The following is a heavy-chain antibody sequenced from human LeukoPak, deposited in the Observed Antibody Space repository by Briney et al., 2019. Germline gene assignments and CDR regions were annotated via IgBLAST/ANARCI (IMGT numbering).Heavy chain of an antibody. CDR3: AKDLSGPRSAFDI. D-gene: IGHD3-16*02. J-gene: IGHJ3*02. CDR1: GFTFSSYG. V-gene: IGHV3-30*18. Sequence: GGSLRLSCAASGFTFSSYGMHWVRQAPGKGLEWVVVISYDGSNKYYADSVKGRFTISRDNSKNTLYLQMNSLRAEDTAVYYCAKDLSGPRSAFDIWGQGTMVTVSS. CDR2: ISYDGSNK.